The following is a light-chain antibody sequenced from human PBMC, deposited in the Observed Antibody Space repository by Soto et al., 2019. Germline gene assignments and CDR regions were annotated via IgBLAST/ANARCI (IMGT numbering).Light chain of an antibody. V-gene: IGLV2-11*01. Sequence: QSALTQPRSVSGSPGQSVTISCTGSSSDVGDYTRVSWYQQYPGKAPKLMIYDVSNRPSGVPDRFSGSKSGNTASLTISGLQAEDEADYYCCSKRGSYTEFGGGTKVTVL. J-gene: IGLJ3*02. CDR2: DVS. CDR3: CSKRGSYTE. CDR1: SSDVGDYTR.